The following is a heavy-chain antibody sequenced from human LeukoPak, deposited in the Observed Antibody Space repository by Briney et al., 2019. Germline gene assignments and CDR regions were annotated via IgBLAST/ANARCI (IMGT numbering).Heavy chain of an antibody. CDR2: INPNSGGT. V-gene: IGHV1-2*02. CDR3: ARGGHYYDSSGALSDAFDI. Sequence: ASVKVSCKASGYTFTGYYMHWVRQAPGQGLEWMGWINPNSGGTNYARKFQGRVTMTRDTSISTAYMELSRLRSDDTAVYYCARGGHYYDSSGALSDAFDIWGQGTMVTVSS. D-gene: IGHD3-22*01. J-gene: IGHJ3*02. CDR1: GYTFTGYY.